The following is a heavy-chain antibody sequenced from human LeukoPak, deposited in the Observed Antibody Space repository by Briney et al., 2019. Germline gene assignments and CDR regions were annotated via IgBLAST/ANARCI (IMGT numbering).Heavy chain of an antibody. CDR2: IGGGGPTT. Sequence: GGSLRLSCAASGSTFSTYAMNWVRQAPAKGLEWVSTIGGGGPTTDYADSVKDRFTISRDNSKNTLYLQMNSLRAEDTAIYFCARGFLGGTDQYFDSWGQGTLVTVSS. J-gene: IGHJ4*02. V-gene: IGHV3-23*01. CDR1: GSTFSTYA. CDR3: ARGFLGGTDQYFDS. D-gene: IGHD6-19*01.